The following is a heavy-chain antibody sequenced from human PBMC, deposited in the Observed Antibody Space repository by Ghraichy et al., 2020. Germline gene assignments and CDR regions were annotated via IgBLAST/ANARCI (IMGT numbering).Heavy chain of an antibody. CDR2: INHSGST. J-gene: IGHJ3*02. CDR3: ARRPPHSSPPRGGFDI. D-gene: IGHD6-13*01. CDR1: GGSFSGYY. Sequence: SQTLSLTCAVYGGSFSGYYWSWIRQPPGKGLEWIGEINHSGSTNYNPSLKSRVTISVDTSKNQFSLKLSSVTAADTAVYYCARRPPHSSPPRGGFDIWGQGTMVTVSS. V-gene: IGHV4-34*01.